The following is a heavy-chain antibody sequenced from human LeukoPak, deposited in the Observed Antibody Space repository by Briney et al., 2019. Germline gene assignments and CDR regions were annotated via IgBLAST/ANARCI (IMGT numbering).Heavy chain of an antibody. V-gene: IGHV4-39*07. CDR3: ASSSQQLVHFS. Sequence: KPSETLSLTCTVSSGSISTSNYYWSWIRQPPGKGLEWIGEINHSGSTNYNPSLKSRVTISVDTSKNQFSLKLSSVTAADTAVYYCASSSQQLVHFSWGQGTLVTVSS. CDR1: SGSISTSNYY. D-gene: IGHD6-13*01. CDR2: INHSGST. J-gene: IGHJ5*02.